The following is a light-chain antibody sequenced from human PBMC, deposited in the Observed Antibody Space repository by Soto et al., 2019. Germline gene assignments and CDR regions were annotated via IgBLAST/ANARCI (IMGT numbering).Light chain of an antibody. CDR3: HQYNNWPLT. CDR1: QSVSNN. J-gene: IGKJ4*01. V-gene: IGKV3-15*01. Sequence: EIVMTQSPATLSVSTGERATLSCRASQSVSNNFAWYQQKPGQAPRLLMYGASTRATGIPARFSGSGSGTEFTLTISSLQSEDFVVYYCHQYNNWPLTLGGCTKVEIK. CDR2: GAS.